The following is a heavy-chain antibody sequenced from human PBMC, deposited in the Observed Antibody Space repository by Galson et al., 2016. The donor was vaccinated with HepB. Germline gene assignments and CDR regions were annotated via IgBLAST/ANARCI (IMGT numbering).Heavy chain of an antibody. CDR3: AKVGDWDSSYDMDV. J-gene: IGHJ6*03. D-gene: IGHD3-16*01. CDR2: IIGSGVDT. V-gene: IGHV3-23*01. Sequence: SLRLSCAASGFTFSSYAMGWVRQTPGKGLECVALIIGSGVDTYYADSGKGRFTISRDNSKNTLYLQMNSLRAEVAALYYCAKVGDWDSSYDMDVWGRGTTVTVS. CDR1: GFTFSSYA.